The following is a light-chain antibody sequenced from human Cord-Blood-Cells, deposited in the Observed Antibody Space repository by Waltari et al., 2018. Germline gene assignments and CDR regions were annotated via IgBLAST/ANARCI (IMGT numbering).Light chain of an antibody. CDR3: QQYNNWPYS. CDR2: GAS. CDR1: QGVSSN. Sequence: EIVMPPSPLTLSVSPAERATLSCRASQGVSSNLAWYQQKPGQAPRLLIYGASTWATGIPARFSGSGSGTEFTLTISSLQSEDFAVYYCQQYNNWPYSFGQGTKLEIK. V-gene: IGKV3-15*01. J-gene: IGKJ2*03.